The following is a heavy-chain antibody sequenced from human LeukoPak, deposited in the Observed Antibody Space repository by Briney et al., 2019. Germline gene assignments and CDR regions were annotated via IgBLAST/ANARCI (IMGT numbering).Heavy chain of an antibody. CDR1: GYTFTSYG. J-gene: IGHJ3*02. Sequence: GASVKVSCKASGYTFTSYGISWVRQAPGQGLEWMGWISAYNGNTNYAQKLQGRVTMTTDTSTSTAYMELRSLRSDDPAVYYCAARGGATGTTPGDAFDIWGQGTMVTVSS. CDR3: AARGGATGTTPGDAFDI. CDR2: ISAYNGNT. V-gene: IGHV1-18*04. D-gene: IGHD1-1*01.